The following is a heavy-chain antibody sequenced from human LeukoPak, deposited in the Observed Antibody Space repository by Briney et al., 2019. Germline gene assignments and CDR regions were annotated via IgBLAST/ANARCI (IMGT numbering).Heavy chain of an antibody. Sequence: PSETLSLTCTVSGGSISSYYWSWIRQPPGKGLEWIGYIYYSGSTNYNPSLKSRVTISVDTSKDQFSLKLSSVTAADTAVYYCARDNWNYGSSMDVWGQGTTVTVSS. CDR1: GGSISSYY. D-gene: IGHD1-7*01. CDR2: IYYSGST. J-gene: IGHJ6*02. CDR3: ARDNWNYGSSMDV. V-gene: IGHV4-59*01.